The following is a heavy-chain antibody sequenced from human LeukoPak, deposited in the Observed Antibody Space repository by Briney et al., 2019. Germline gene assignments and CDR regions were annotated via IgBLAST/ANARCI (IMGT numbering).Heavy chain of an antibody. J-gene: IGHJ5*02. CDR3: VRGGRFGDYDNWFDP. Sequence: PSDTLSLTCSVSGGSISSYYWRWIRQPPGKALEWLGYIYYSGCTNHNPSLKSRVTISVDTSKNQFSLKLSSVTAADTAVYYCVRGGRFGDYDNWFDPWGQGTLVTVSS. V-gene: IGHV4-59*07. CDR1: GGSISSYY. CDR2: IYYSGCT. D-gene: IGHD4-17*01.